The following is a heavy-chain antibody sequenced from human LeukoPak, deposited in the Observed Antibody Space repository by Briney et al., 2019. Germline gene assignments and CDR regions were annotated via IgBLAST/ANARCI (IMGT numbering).Heavy chain of an antibody. CDR2: IYHSGST. J-gene: IGHJ4*02. V-gene: IGHV4-4*02. CDR1: GGSISSSNW. D-gene: IGHD3-22*01. CDR3: ARGIFPDYYDSSGYFDYFDY. Sequence: SETLSLTCAVSGGSISSSNWWSWVRQPPGKGLEWIGEIYHSGSTNYNPSLKSRVTISVDKSKNQFSLKLSSVTAADTAVYYCARGIFPDYYDSSGYFDYFDYWGQGTLVTVSS.